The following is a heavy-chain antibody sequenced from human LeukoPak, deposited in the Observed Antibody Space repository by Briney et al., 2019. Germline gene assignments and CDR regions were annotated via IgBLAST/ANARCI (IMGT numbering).Heavy chain of an antibody. CDR1: GGSISSDH. V-gene: IGHV4-59*08. CDR3: ARQTGYFRY. Sequence: SETLSLTCTVPGGSISSDHWSWIRQPPGKGLEWIGHIYYSGSTNYNPSLKSRVTISVDTSKNQFSLKLNSVTAADTAVYYCARQTGYFRYWGQGTLVAVSS. J-gene: IGHJ1*01. CDR2: IYYSGST. D-gene: IGHD3-10*01.